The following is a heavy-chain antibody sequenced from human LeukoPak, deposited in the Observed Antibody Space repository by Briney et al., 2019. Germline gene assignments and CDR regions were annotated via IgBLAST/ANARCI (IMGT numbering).Heavy chain of an antibody. V-gene: IGHV4-59*01. CDR2: IYYSGST. CDR1: GGSISSYY. CDR3: ARVTYYDYIWGSYRATDAFDI. Sequence: SETLSLTCTVSGGSISSYYWSWIRQPPGKGLEWIGYIYYSGSTNYNPSLKSRVTISVDMSKNQFSLKLSSVTAADTALYYCARVTYYDYIWGSYRATDAFDIWGQGTMVTVSA. D-gene: IGHD3-16*02. J-gene: IGHJ3*02.